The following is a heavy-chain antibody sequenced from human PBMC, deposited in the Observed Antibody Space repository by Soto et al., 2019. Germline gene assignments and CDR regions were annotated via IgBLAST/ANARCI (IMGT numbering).Heavy chain of an antibody. D-gene: IGHD3-10*01. V-gene: IGHV2-5*02. CDR2: IYWDDDK. CDR1: GFSLSTSGVG. CDR3: AHGMITMVRGVIIHFDY. J-gene: IGHJ4*02. Sequence: SGPTLVNPTQTLTLTCTFSGFSLSTSGVGVGWIRQPPGKALEWLALIYWDDDKRYSPSLKSRLTITKDTSKNQVVLTMTNMDPVDTATYYCAHGMITMVRGVIIHFDYWGQGTLVTVSS.